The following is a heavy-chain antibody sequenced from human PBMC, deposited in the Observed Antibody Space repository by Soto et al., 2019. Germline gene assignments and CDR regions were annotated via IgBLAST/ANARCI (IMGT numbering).Heavy chain of an antibody. V-gene: IGHV3-33*01. CDR3: ARDHGGDAYYDFWQGYLAV. D-gene: IGHD3-3*01. J-gene: IGHJ6*03. Sequence: LRLSCAASGFTFSSYGMHWVRQAPGKGLEWVAVIWYDGSNKYYADSVKGRFTVSRDNSKNTLYLQMNSLRAEDTAVYYCARDHGGDAYYDFWQGYLAVWGKGTTVTVSS. CDR1: GFTFSSYG. CDR2: IWYDGSNK.